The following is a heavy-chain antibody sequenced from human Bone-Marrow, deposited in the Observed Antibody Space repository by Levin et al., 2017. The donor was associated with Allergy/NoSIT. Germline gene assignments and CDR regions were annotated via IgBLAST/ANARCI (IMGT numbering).Heavy chain of an antibody. CDR1: GFTFSSYW. J-gene: IGHJ4*02. V-gene: IGHV3-7*01. D-gene: IGHD1-14*01. Sequence: GESLKISCAASGFTFSSYWMSWVRQAPGKGLEWVANIKQDGSEKYYVDSVKGRFTISRDNAKNSLYLQMNSLRAEDTAVYYCARETAGNIEDYWGQGTLVTVSS. CDR3: ARETAGNIEDY. CDR2: IKQDGSEK.